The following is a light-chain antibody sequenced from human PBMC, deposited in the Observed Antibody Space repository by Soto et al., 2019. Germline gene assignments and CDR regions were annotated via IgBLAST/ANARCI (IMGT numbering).Light chain of an antibody. J-gene: IGLJ1*01. Sequence: QSVLTQPPSVSGSPGQSVTISCTGTSTDFVSYNRVSWYQQPPGTAPKLIIYEASNRPSGVPDRFSGSKSGNTASLTISGLQAADEADYYCSLYTSGSTLYVFGTGTKVTVL. CDR3: SLYTSGSTLYV. V-gene: IGLV2-18*01. CDR2: EAS. CDR1: STDFVSYNR.